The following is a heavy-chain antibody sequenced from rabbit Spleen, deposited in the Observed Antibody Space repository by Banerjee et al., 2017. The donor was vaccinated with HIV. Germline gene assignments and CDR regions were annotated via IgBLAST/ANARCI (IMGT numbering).Heavy chain of an antibody. V-gene: IGHV1S45*01. D-gene: IGHD8-1*01. CDR2: INIVTGRS. CDR3: ARDLVVVIGWNFSL. J-gene: IGHJ4*01. Sequence: EQLEESGGGLVKPEGSLTLTCKASGVSLNDKDVMCWVRQAPGKGLEWIACINIVTGRSVYASWAKGRFTMSRTSSTKVTLQMTSLTAADTATYFCARDLVVVIGWNFSLWGPGTLVTVS. CDR1: GVSLNDKDV.